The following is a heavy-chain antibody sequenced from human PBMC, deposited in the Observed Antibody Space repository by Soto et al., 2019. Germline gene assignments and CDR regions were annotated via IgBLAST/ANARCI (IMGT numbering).Heavy chain of an antibody. CDR2: IYYSGST. CDR3: ARQGIVVVPAPQLTTSPTTVDY. Sequence: SETLSLTCTVSGDSISSSDYYWGWIRQSPGKGLEWIGNIYYSGSTYYNPSLKSRITISVDTSNNQFSLKLSSVTAADTAVYYCARQGIVVVPAPQLTTSPTTVDYWGQGILVTVSS. D-gene: IGHD2-2*01. CDR1: GDSISSSDYY. J-gene: IGHJ4*02. V-gene: IGHV4-39*01.